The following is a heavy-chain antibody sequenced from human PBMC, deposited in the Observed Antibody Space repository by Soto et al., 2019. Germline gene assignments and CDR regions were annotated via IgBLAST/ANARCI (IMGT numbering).Heavy chain of an antibody. Sequence: ASVKVSSKASGYTFTSYYMHWVRHSPGQGLEWMGIINPSGGSTSYAQKFQGRVTMTRDTSTSTVYMELSSLRSEDTAVYYCARDKLHGGTVTIYYFDNWGQGTLVTVYS. CDR2: INPSGGST. V-gene: IGHV1-46*01. CDR1: GYTFTSYY. CDR3: ARDKLHGGTVTIYYFDN. D-gene: IGHD4-17*01. J-gene: IGHJ4*02.